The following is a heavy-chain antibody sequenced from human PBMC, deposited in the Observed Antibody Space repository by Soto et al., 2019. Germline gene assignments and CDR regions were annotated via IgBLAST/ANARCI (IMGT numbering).Heavy chain of an antibody. J-gene: IGHJ6*02. CDR3: ARVGYSYGGYYSYYGMDV. CDR2: IYYSGST. CDR1: GGSISSYY. Sequence: PSETLSLTCTVSGGSISSYYWSWIRQPPGKGLEWIGYIYYSGSTNYNPSLKSRVTISVDTSKNQFSLKLSSVTAADPAVYYCARVGYSYGGYYSYYGMDVWGQGTTVPVSS. V-gene: IGHV4-59*01. D-gene: IGHD5-18*01.